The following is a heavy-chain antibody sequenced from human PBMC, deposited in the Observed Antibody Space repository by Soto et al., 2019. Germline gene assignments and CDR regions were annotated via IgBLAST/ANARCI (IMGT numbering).Heavy chain of an antibody. J-gene: IGHJ6*02. V-gene: IGHV1-18*04. CDR2: ISTYNGNT. CDR1: GYTFTSYG. Sequence: QVQLVQSGAEVKKPGASVKVSCKASGYTFTSYGISWVRQAPGQGLEWMGWISTYNGNTNYAQKLQGRVTMTTDTATSTAYMEPRSLRSDDTAVYYRARDGQTTMVRGVRGGSYNYYGMDVWGQGTTVTVSS. CDR3: ARDGQTTMVRGVRGGSYNYYGMDV. D-gene: IGHD3-10*01.